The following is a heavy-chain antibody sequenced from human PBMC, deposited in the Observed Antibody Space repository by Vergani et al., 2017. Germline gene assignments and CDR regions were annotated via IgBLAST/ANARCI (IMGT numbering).Heavy chain of an antibody. CDR3: ARVKSGYDILTGYHLARYYFDY. J-gene: IGHJ4*02. D-gene: IGHD3-9*01. V-gene: IGHV4-59*01. CDR1: GGSISSYY. Sequence: QVQLQESGPGLVKPSETLSLTCTVSGGSISSYYWSWIRQPPGKGLEWIGYIYYSGSTNYNPSLRSRVTISVDTSKNQFSLKLSSVTAADTAVYYCARVKSGYDILTGYHLARYYFDYWGQGTLVTVSS. CDR2: IYYSGST.